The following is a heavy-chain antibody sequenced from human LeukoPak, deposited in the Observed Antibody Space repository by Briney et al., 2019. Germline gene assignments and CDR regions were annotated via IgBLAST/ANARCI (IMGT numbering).Heavy chain of an antibody. CDR1: GYTFTSYD. J-gene: IGHJ3*02. CDR2: MNPNSGNT. Sequence: ASVKVSCKASGYTFTSYDINWVRPATGQGLEWMGWMNPNSGNTGYAQKFQGRVTMTRNTSISTAYMELNSLRAEDTAVYYCAKPPRNDAFNIWGQGTMVTVSS. V-gene: IGHV1-8*01. CDR3: AKPPRNDAFNI.